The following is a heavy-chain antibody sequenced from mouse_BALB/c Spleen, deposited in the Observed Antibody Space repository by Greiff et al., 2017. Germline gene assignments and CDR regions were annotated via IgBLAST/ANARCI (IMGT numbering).Heavy chain of an antibody. V-gene: IGHV2-9*02. Sequence: VKLVESGPGLVAPSQSLSITCTVSGFSLTSYGVHWVRQPPGKGLEWLGVIWAGGSTNYNSALMSRLSISKDNSKSQVFLKMNSLQTDDTAMYYCARALGAHYYAMDYWGQGTSVTVSS. CDR2: IWAGGST. J-gene: IGHJ4*01. D-gene: IGHD3-1*01. CDR3: ARALGAHYYAMDY. CDR1: GFSLTSYG.